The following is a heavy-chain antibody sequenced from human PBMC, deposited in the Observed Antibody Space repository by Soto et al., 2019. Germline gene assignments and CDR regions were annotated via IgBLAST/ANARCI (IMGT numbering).Heavy chain of an antibody. D-gene: IGHD6-6*01. CDR1: GFTFSSYS. CDR2: ISSSSSTI. CDR3: ARDRDSSSPYYYYYGMDV. V-gene: IGHV3-48*02. Sequence: PGGSLRLSCAASGFTFSSYSMNWVRQAPGKGLEWVSYISSSSSTIYYADSVKGRFTISRDNAKNSLHLQMNSLRDEDTAVYYCARDRDSSSPYYYYYGMDVWGQGTTVTVSS. J-gene: IGHJ6*02.